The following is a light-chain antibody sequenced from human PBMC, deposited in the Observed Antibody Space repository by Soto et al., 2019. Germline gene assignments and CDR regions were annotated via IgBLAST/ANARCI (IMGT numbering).Light chain of an antibody. Sequence: EIVLTQSPGTLSLSPGERATLSCRASQSVSGKVAWYQQKPGQPPSLLIYAASTRATGIPARFSGSGSSTEFTLTISSLQSEDFAVYYCQQYHDWPLTFGGGTKVDIK. J-gene: IGKJ4*01. V-gene: IGKV3-15*01. CDR1: QSVSGK. CDR2: AAS. CDR3: QQYHDWPLT.